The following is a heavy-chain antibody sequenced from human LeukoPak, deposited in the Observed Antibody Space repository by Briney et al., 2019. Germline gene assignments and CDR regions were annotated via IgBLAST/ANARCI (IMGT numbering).Heavy chain of an antibody. D-gene: IGHD3-10*02. V-gene: IGHV3-30*18. J-gene: IGHJ6*04. Sequence: GRSLRLSCAASGFTFSRHGIHWVRQAPGKGLEWVAVISYDGSNKYYADSVKGRFTISRDNSQNTLYLQMNNLRPEDTAMYYCAELGITMIGGVWGKGTTVTISS. CDR3: AELGITMIGGV. CDR1: GFTFSRHG. CDR2: ISYDGSNK.